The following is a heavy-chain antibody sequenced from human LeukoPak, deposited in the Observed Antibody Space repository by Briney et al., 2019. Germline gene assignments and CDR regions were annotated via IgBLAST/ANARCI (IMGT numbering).Heavy chain of an antibody. J-gene: IGHJ6*03. Sequence: ASVKVSCKASGYTFTGYYMHWVRQATGQGLEWMGWMNPNSGNTGYAQKFQGRVTMTRNTSISTAYMELSSLRSMDTAVYYCARGTMYSSSYYYYYYSYMDVWGKGTTVTISS. V-gene: IGHV1-8*02. CDR3: ARGTMYSSSYYYYYYSYMDV. CDR2: MNPNSGNT. D-gene: IGHD6-13*01. CDR1: GYTFTGYY.